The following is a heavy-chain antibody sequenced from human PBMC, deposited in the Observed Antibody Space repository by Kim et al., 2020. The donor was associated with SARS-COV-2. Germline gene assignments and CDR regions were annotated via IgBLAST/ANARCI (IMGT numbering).Heavy chain of an antibody. CDR3: ARLDDIVVVPAAINAFDI. CDR1: GGSISSYY. Sequence: SETLSLTCTVSGGSISSYYWSWIRQPPGKGLEWIVYIYYSGSTNYNPSLKSRVTISVDTSKNQFSLKLSSVTAADTAVYYCARLDDIVVVPAAINAFDIWGQGTMVTVSS. V-gene: IGHV4-59*08. D-gene: IGHD2-2*01. CDR2: IYYSGST. J-gene: IGHJ3*02.